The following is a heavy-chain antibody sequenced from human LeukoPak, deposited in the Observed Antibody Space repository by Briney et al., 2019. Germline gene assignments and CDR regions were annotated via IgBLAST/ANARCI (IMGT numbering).Heavy chain of an antibody. CDR3: ARLGFGELFRIDY. CDR2: FYSTGST. V-gene: IGHV4-4*07. CDR1: GGSISSYY. J-gene: IGHJ4*02. D-gene: IGHD3-10*01. Sequence: SETLSLTCTVSGGSISSYYWTWIRQPAGKGLEWIGRFYSTGSTNYNPSLKSRVTMSVDTSKNQFSLKLSSVTAADTAVYYCARLGFGELFRIDYWGQGTLVTVSS.